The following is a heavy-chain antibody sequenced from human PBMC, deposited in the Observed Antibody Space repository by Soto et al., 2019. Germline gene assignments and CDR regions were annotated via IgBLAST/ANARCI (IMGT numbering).Heavy chain of an antibody. D-gene: IGHD2-2*01. CDR2: INGGNGDT. CDR3: ARGYCSSTSCQYYFDF. Sequence: ASVKVSCKASGYTFTGYAIHWVRQAPGQRHEWMGWINGGNGDTKYSQKFQGRVTITRDTSASTAYMELTSLGSEETAVYHCARGYCSSTSCQYYFDFWGQGTLVTVSS. CDR1: GYTFTGYA. J-gene: IGHJ4*02. V-gene: IGHV1-3*01.